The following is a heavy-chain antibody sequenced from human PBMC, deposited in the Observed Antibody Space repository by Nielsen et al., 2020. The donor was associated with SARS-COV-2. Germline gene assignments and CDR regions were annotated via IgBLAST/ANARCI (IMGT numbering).Heavy chain of an antibody. CDR2: IYHSGST. CDR1: GGSISSGDYY. Sequence: SETLSLTCTVSGGSISSGDYYWSWIRQPPGKGLEWIGEIYHSGSTNYNPSLKSRVTISVDKSKNQFSLKLSSVTAADTAVYYCARDPDYYDSSGYYFPFDYWGQGTLVTVSS. CDR3: ARDPDYYDSSGYYFPFDY. J-gene: IGHJ4*02. V-gene: IGHV4-39*07. D-gene: IGHD3-22*01.